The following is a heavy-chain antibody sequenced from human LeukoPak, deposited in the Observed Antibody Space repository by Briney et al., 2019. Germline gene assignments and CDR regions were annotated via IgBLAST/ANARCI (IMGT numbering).Heavy chain of an antibody. CDR2: INHSGST. CDR3: ARAYCSSTSCYRRYFDY. V-gene: IGHV4-34*01. D-gene: IGHD2-2*02. CDR1: GGSFSGYY. J-gene: IGHJ4*02. Sequence: SETLSLTCAVYGGSFSGYYWSWIRQPPGKGLEWIGEINHSGSTNYNPSLKSRVTISVDTSKNQFSLKLSSVPAADTAVYYCARAYCSSTSCYRRYFDYWGQGTLVTVSS.